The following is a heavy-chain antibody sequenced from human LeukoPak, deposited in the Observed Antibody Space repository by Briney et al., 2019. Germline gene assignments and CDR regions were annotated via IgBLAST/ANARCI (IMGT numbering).Heavy chain of an antibody. CDR1: GCTFSSYW. J-gene: IGHJ4*02. Sequence: GGSLRLSCAASGCTFSSYWMHWVRQTPGKGLVWVSRINSDGSSTVSADSVKGRFTISRDNAMNTLYLQMNSLRAEDTAVYYCARDLRSPSDTNIAIDYWGQGTLVTVSS. CDR2: INSDGSST. V-gene: IGHV3-74*01. CDR3: ARDLRSPSDTNIAIDY.